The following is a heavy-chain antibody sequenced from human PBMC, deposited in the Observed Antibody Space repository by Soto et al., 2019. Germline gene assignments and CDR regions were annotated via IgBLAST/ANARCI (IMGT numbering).Heavy chain of an antibody. CDR2: IIPIFGTA. V-gene: IGHV1-69*01. Sequence: QVQLVQSGAAVTKPGSSVKVSCKASGGTFSSYAISWVRQAPGQGLEWMGGIIPIFGTANYAQKFQGRVTITADESTSTAYMELSSLRSEDTAVYYCARGCSGGSCYSRYWFDPWGQGTLVTVSS. D-gene: IGHD2-15*01. CDR1: GGTFSSYA. J-gene: IGHJ5*02. CDR3: ARGCSGGSCYSRYWFDP.